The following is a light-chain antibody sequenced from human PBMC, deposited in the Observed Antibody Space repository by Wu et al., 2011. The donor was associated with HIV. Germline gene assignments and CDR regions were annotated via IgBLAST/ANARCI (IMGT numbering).Light chain of an antibody. CDR2: GAS. J-gene: IGKJ2*03. CDR3: QQYGSSPPYS. CDR1: QSVSSTY. Sequence: EIALTQSPDTLSLSPGERATLSCRASQSVSSTYLAWYQQKPGQAPRLLIYGASTRATGIPARFSGSGSGTDFTLTISRLEPEDSAVYYCQQYGSSPPYSFGQGTKLEIK. V-gene: IGKV3-20*01.